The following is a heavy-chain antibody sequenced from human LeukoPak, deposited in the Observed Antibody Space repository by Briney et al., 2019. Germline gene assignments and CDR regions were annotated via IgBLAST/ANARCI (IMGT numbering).Heavy chain of an antibody. CDR1: GFTFSSYA. CDR2: ISSSSSYI. J-gene: IGHJ1*01. D-gene: IGHD3-22*01. CDR3: ARDGLVDSSGYYPEYFQH. V-gene: IGHV3-21*01. Sequence: GGSLRLSCAASGFTFSSYAMSWVRQAPGKGLEWVSSISSSSSYIYYADSVKGRFTISRDNAKNSLYLQMNSLRAEDTAVYYCARDGLVDSSGYYPEYFQHWGQGTLVTVSS.